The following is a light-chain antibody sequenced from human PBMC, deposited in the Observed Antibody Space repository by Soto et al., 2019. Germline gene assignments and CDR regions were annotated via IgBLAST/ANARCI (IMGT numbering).Light chain of an antibody. CDR2: DAS. CDR1: QSVDSR. Sequence: QMTQSPSTLSASIGDRVTITFRASQSVDSRLAWYQQKPGKAPKLLVYDASTLETGVPSRFSGSGSGAEFTLTITGLQPEDIATYSCQHYDSFWSFGQGTKVDIK. J-gene: IGKJ1*01. CDR3: QHYDSFWS. V-gene: IGKV1-5*01.